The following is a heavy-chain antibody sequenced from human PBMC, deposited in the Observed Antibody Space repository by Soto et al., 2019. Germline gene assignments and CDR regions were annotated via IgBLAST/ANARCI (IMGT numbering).Heavy chain of an antibody. Sequence: GGSLRLSCVASGFSISTHALTWVRQAPGKGLEWVSSFSGRSGDTYHAASEKGRFTISGDSSKNTVILQMNNLRADDTALYYCARDSSAWPNYFDSWGQGIQVTVSS. V-gene: IGHV3-23*01. D-gene: IGHD6-19*01. J-gene: IGHJ4*02. CDR2: FSGRSGDT. CDR3: ARDSSAWPNYFDS. CDR1: GFSISTHA.